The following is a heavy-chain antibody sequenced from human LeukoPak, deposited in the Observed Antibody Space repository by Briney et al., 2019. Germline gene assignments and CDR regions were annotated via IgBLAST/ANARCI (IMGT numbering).Heavy chain of an antibody. CDR2: ISSSIIYK. Sequence: PGGSLRLSCAASGFTFSSYSMNWVRQAPGKGLEWVTCISSSIIYKYYADSLKGRFTISRDNAKDSLFLQMNSLRAEDTAIYYCARDPRIYCTNGICRDDYFDNWGQGTLVTVFS. CDR3: ARDPRIYCTNGICRDDYFDN. CDR1: GFTFSSYS. D-gene: IGHD2-8*01. J-gene: IGHJ4*02. V-gene: IGHV3-21*01.